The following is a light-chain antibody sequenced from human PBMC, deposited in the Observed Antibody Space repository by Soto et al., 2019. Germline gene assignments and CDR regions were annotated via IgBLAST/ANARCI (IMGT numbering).Light chain of an antibody. CDR3: SSYAGSNNFEV. Sequence: QSALTQPPSASGSPGQSATISCTGTSSDVGGYNYVSWYQQHPGKAPKLMIYEVIKRPPGVPDRFSGSKSGNTASLTVSGLQAEDEADYYCSSYAGSNNFEVFGGGTKLTVL. J-gene: IGLJ2*01. CDR1: SSDVGGYNY. CDR2: EVI. V-gene: IGLV2-8*01.